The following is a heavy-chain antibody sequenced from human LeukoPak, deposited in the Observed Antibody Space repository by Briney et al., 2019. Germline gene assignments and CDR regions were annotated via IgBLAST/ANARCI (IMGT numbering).Heavy chain of an antibody. D-gene: IGHD1-26*01. CDR1: GGTFSSYA. CDR3: AKWSGSYDY. J-gene: IGHJ4*02. V-gene: IGHV3-30-3*02. Sequence: SCKASGGTFSSYAMHWVRQAPGKGLEWVAVISYDGSNKYYADSVKGRFTISRDNSKNTLYLHMNSLRAEDTAVYYCAKWSGSYDYWGQGTLVTVSS. CDR2: ISYDGSNK.